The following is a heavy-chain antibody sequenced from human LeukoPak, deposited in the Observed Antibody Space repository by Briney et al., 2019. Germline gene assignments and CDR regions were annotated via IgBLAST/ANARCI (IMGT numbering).Heavy chain of an antibody. CDR2: INPNSGGT. CDR3: ARDRSADLDFDY. D-gene: IGHD3-3*01. CDR1: GYTFTGYY. Sequence: APVKVSCKASGYTFTGYYMHWVRRAPGQGLEWMGWINPNSGGTNYAQKFQGRVTMTRDTSISTAYMELSRLRSDDTAVYYCARDRSADLDFDYWGQGTLVTVSS. J-gene: IGHJ4*02. V-gene: IGHV1-2*02.